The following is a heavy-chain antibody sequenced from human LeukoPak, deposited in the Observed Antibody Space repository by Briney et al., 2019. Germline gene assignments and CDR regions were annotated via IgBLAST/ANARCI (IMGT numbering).Heavy chain of an antibody. D-gene: IGHD3-10*02. V-gene: IGHV3-74*01. CDR3: ARDRTMLNTPGDDFEY. CDR1: GFTFSSYW. Sequence: GGSLRLSCEASGFTFSSYWMHWVRQAPGKGLVWDSRINENGSTTSYANSVKVRVTISRYNDKNTMYLQMTSLRAEDTAVYYCARDRTMLNTPGDDFEYWGQGSLVTVSS. J-gene: IGHJ4*02. CDR2: INENGSTT.